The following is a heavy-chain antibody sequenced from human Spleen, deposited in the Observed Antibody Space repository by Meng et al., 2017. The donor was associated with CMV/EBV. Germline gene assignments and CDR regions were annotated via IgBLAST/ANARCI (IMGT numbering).Heavy chain of an antibody. D-gene: IGHD2-2*01. Sequence: GESLKISCAASGFTFSNYWVHWVRQAPGKGLVWVSRISSEGTTTTYADSVKGRFTISRDNAKNTLYLQMNSLRAEDTAVYYCARGYCSSTRCYWISDALDVWGQGTTVTVSS. J-gene: IGHJ6*02. CDR2: ISSEGTTT. CDR1: GFTFSNYW. V-gene: IGHV3-74*01. CDR3: ARGYCSSTRCYWISDALDV.